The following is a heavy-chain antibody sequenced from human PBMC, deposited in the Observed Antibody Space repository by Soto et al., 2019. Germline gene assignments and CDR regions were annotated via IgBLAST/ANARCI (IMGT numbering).Heavy chain of an antibody. CDR3: ARDPNRGVITYYGMDV. J-gene: IGHJ6*02. D-gene: IGHD3-10*01. CDR2: IIPIFGTA. V-gene: IGHV1-69*13. CDR1: GGTFSSYA. Sequence: GASVKVSCKASGGTFSSYAISWVRQAPGQGLEWMGGIIPIFGTANYAQKFQGRVTITADESTSTAYMELSSLRSEDTAVYYCARDPNRGVITYYGMDVWGQGTTVTVSS.